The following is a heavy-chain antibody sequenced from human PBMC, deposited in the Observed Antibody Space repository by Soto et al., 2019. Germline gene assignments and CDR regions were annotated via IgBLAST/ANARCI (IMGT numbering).Heavy chain of an antibody. D-gene: IGHD1-1*01. CDR3: VRDPYLPTAGRLASLHY. Sequence: GGSLRLSCAASGFTFSSYGMHWVRQAPGKGLEWVAVISYDGSNKYYADSVKGRFTISRDNSKNTLYLQMNSLRAEDTAVYYCVRDPYLPTAGRLASLHYWGPGTLVTVSS. CDR2: ISYDGSNK. CDR1: GFTFSSYG. J-gene: IGHJ4*02. V-gene: IGHV3-30*03.